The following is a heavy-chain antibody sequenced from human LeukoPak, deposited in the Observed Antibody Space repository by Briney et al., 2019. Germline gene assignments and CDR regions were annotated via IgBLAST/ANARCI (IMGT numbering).Heavy chain of an antibody. CDR3: ARHAGATYYYGSGKLTGIDY. V-gene: IGHV4-34*01. Sequence: SETLSLTCAVYGGSFSGYYWSWIRQPPGKGLEWIGEINHSGSTNYNPSLKSRVTISVDTSKNQFSLKLSSVTAADTAVYYCARHAGATYYYGSGKLTGIDYWGQGTLVTVSS. J-gene: IGHJ4*02. D-gene: IGHD3-10*01. CDR1: GGSFSGYY. CDR2: INHSGST.